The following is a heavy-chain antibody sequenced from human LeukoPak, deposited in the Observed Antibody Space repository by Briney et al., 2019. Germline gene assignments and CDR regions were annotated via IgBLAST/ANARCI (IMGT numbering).Heavy chain of an antibody. CDR3: ASTVFGVTYNWFDP. J-gene: IGHJ5*02. Sequence: PSQTLSLTCAVSGASISSGSYFWSWVRQPAGKALEWIGRFHTSGGTNYNPSLESRVTMSVDTSKNQFSLKLTSVTAADTAVYYCASTVFGVTYNWFDPWGQGTLVTVSS. D-gene: IGHD3-3*01. CDR1: GASISSGSYF. V-gene: IGHV4-61*02. CDR2: FHTSGGT.